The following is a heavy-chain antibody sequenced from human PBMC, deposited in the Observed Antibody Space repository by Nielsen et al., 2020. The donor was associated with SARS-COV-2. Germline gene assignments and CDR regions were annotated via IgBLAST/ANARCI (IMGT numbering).Heavy chain of an antibody. CDR2: INPNSGGT. CDR3: ARWLDYYDSSYYYGMDV. V-gene: IGHV1-2*06. CDR1: GYTFTGYY. J-gene: IGHJ6*02. D-gene: IGHD3-22*01. Sequence: ASVKVSCKASGYTFTGYYMHWVRQAPGQGLEWMGRINPNSGGTNYAQKFQGRVTMTRDTSISTAYMELSRLRSDDTAVYYCARWLDYYDSSYYYGMDVWGQGTTVTVSS.